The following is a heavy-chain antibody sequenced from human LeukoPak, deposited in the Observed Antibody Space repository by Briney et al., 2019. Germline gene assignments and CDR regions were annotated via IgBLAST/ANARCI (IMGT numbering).Heavy chain of an antibody. CDR2: INHSGST. J-gene: IGHJ4*02. Sequence: SSETLSLTCAVYGGSFSGYYWSWIRQPPGKGLEWIGEINHSGSTNYNPSLKSRVTISVDTSENQFSLKLSSVTAADTAVYYCARGAVAGTSPLDYWGQGTLVTVSS. V-gene: IGHV4-34*01. CDR1: GGSFSGYY. CDR3: ARGAVAGTSPLDY. D-gene: IGHD6-19*01.